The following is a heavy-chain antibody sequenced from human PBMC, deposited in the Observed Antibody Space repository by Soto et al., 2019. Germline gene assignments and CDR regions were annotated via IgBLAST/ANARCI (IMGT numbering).Heavy chain of an antibody. J-gene: IGHJ6*02. CDR1: GGSISSGGYY. V-gene: IGHV4-31*03. CDR3: ARVLHTTMRRDYYYYYGMDV. D-gene: IGHD4-17*01. Sequence: SETLSLTCTASGGSISSGGYYWSWIRQHPGKGLEWIGYIYYSGSTYYNPSLKSRVTISVDTSKNQFSLKLSSVTAADTAVYYCARVLHTTMRRDYYYYYGMDVWGQGTTVTVSS. CDR2: IYYSGST.